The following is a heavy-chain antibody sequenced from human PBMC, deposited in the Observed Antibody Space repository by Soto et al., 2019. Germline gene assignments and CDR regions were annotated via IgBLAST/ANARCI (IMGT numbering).Heavy chain of an antibody. V-gene: IGHV3-7*05. CDR2: IKEDGSEK. CDR3: ARVENSFGGMDV. CDR1: GFTFGRHW. Sequence: EVQLVESGGGLVQPGGSLRLSCVVSGFTFGRHWMSWVRQAPGKGLEWVANIKEDGSEKNTVDSLKGRFTISRENARNSVYLQMSSLRAEDTAVYYCARVENSFGGMDVWGQGTTVIVS. J-gene: IGHJ6*02. D-gene: IGHD3-16*01.